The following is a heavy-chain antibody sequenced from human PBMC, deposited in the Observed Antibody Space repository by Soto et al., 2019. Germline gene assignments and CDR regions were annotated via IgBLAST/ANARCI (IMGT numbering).Heavy chain of an antibody. CDR2: IKSKADGGTA. V-gene: IGHV3-15*01. J-gene: IGHJ3*01. D-gene: IGHD3-10*01. CDR1: GFSFSSAW. CDR3: TSEMRHTTTWYGAFNV. Sequence: EVQLVESGGGLVKPGGSLRLSCAAFGFSFSSAWMDWVRQAPGKGLEWVGRIKSKADGGTADFAAPVKGRFTMSRDDSRITLFLQLSSLESEDTAIYYCTSEMRHTTTWYGAFNVWGQGAMITVSS.